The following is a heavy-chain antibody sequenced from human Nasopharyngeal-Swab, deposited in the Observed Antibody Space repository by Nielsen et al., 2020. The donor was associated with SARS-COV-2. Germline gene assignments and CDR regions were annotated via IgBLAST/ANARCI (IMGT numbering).Heavy chain of an antibody. CDR1: GGSISSSNW. J-gene: IGHJ4*02. CDR2: IYHSGST. V-gene: IGHV4-4*02. D-gene: IGHD6-13*01. CDR3: ARGEGDIAGSGHDY. Sequence: SETLSLTCAGSGGSISSSNWWSWVRKPRGKGLEWIGEIYHSGSTTYNPSLKSRVTISVDKSKIQFSLKLSSETAADTAGYYCARGEGDIAGSGHDYWGQGTLVTVSS.